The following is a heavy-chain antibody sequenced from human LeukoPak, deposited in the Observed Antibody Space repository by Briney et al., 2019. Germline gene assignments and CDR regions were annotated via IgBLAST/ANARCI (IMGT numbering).Heavy chain of an antibody. CDR2: TNHSGST. D-gene: IGHD2-15*01. CDR3: ARGGPRYCSGGSCYVDWFDP. CDR1: GGSFSGYY. J-gene: IGHJ5*02. V-gene: IGHV4-34*01. Sequence: SETLSLTCAVYGGSFSGYYWSWIRQPPGKGLEWIGETNHSGSTNYNPSLKSRVTISVDTSKNQFSLKLSSVTAADTAVYYCARGGPRYCSGGSCYVDWFDPWGQGTLVTVSS.